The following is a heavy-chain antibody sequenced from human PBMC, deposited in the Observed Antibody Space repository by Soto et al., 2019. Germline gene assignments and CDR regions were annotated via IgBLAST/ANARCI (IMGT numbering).Heavy chain of an antibody. CDR1: RFTFSSYG. CDR2: ISHHGANK. V-gene: IGHV3-30*18. D-gene: IGHD3-22*01. CDR3: AKEQTPHYYDNSAYPGPFDH. Sequence: GGSLRLSCAASRFTFSSYGMHWVRQAPGKGPEWVAVISHHGANKYFADSVKGRFIISRDNSKNTLYLEMNSLRAEDTAVYYCAKEQTPHYYDNSAYPGPFDHWGQGTLVTVSS. J-gene: IGHJ4*02.